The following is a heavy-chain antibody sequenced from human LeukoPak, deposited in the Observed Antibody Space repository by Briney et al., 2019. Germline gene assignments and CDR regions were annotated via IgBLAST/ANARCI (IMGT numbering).Heavy chain of an antibody. Sequence: GGSLRLSCAVSGFTFSGFWMSWSRQAPRKGLEWVASINSDGSEGYYADVVKGRFTISRDNAKNSLYLQINSLRAEDTAVYYCAGSSYSSSSSVWGQGTMVTVSS. CDR3: AGSSYSSSSSV. CDR2: INSDGSEG. V-gene: IGHV3-7*03. J-gene: IGHJ3*01. D-gene: IGHD6-6*01. CDR1: GFTFSGFW.